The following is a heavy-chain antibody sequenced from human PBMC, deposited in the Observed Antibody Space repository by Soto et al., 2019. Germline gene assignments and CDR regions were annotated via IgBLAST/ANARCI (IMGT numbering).Heavy chain of an antibody. D-gene: IGHD2-15*01. Sequence: EVQLVQSGAEVKKPGESLKISCKGSGYSFSTYWIGWVRQIPGKGLECMGLIFPGDSETTYSPSFQGHVSISADTSIHSAYLQWYSLRTSDSAIYYCARQGPGSYWGQGIQVVVSS. CDR3: ARQGPGSY. V-gene: IGHV5-51*01. J-gene: IGHJ4*02. CDR2: IFPGDSET. CDR1: GYSFSTYW.